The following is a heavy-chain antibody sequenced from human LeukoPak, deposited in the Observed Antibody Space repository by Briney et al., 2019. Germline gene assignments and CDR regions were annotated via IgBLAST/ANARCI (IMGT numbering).Heavy chain of an antibody. D-gene: IGHD2-2*01. CDR1: GGSFSGYY. J-gene: IGHJ5*02. CDR3: ARDTVVVVPAARNWFDP. CDR2: INHSGST. V-gene: IGHV4-34*01. Sequence: PSETLSLTCAVYGGSFSGYYWSWIRQPPGKGLEWIGEINHSGSTNYNPSLKSRVTISVDTSKNQFSLKLSFVTAADTAVYYCARDTVVVVPAARNWFDPWGQGTLVTVSS.